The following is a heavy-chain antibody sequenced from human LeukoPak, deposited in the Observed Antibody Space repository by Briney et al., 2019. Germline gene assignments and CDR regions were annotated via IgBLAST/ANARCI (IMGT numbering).Heavy chain of an antibody. CDR2: INHSGST. V-gene: IGHV4-34*01. Sequence: PSETLSLTCAVYGGSFRDYYWTWIRQVPGKGLEWIGEINHSGSTNYNPSLKSRVTMSIDTSKKQFSLKLSSVTAADTAVYYSARTTVTHEDTFDIWGQGTMVTVSS. D-gene: IGHD4-17*01. CDR1: GGSFRDYY. CDR3: ARTTVTHEDTFDI. J-gene: IGHJ3*02.